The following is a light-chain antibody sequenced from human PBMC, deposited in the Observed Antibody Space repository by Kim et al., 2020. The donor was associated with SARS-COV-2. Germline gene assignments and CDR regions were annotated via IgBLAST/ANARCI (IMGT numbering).Light chain of an antibody. J-gene: IGLJ2*01. Sequence: QAVVTQPPSVSGAPGQRVIISCSGSTSNIGAGYDVHWYQHLPGTAPKLLIFGNSDRPSGVSDRFSGSKSGTSASLAIAGLQAEDEADYYCQSYDSSLTAYVVFGGGTQLTVL. CDR1: TSNIGAGYD. CDR3: QSYDSSLTAYVV. V-gene: IGLV1-40*01. CDR2: GNS.